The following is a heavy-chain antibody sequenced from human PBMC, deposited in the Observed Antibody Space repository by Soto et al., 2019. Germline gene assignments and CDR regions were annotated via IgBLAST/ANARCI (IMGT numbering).Heavy chain of an antibody. CDR2: IWHDGSNK. CDR3: AKPPTTNTPYNWYLDL. CDR1: GFTFSSYG. Sequence: PGGSLRLSCAASGFTFSSYGMHWVRQAPGKGLEWVAVIWHDGSNKYYADSVKGRFTVSRDNSKNTLYLQMNSLRAEDTALYYCAKPPTTNTPYNWYLDLWGRGTLVTVSS. D-gene: IGHD1-26*01. J-gene: IGHJ2*01. V-gene: IGHV3-33*06.